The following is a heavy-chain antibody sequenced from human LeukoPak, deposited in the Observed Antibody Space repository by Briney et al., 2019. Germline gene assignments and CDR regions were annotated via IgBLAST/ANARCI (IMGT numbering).Heavy chain of an antibody. CDR1: GGTFSSYA. D-gene: IGHD3-22*01. V-gene: IGHV1-69*01. Sequence: GASVKVSCKASGGTFSSYAISWVRQAPGQGLELMGGIIPIFGTANYAQKFQGRVTITADESTSTAYMELSSLRSEDTAVYYCARGPPIVVVTQYFQHWGQGTLVTVSS. CDR3: ARGPPIVVVTQYFQH. J-gene: IGHJ1*01. CDR2: IIPIFGTA.